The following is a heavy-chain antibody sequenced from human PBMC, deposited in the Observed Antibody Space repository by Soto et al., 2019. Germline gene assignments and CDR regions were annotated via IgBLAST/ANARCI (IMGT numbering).Heavy chain of an antibody. D-gene: IGHD6-19*01. CDR3: AKSGSGWSNWFDP. CDR1: GFTFSSYG. J-gene: IGHJ5*02. V-gene: IGHV3-30*18. Sequence: QVQLVESGGGVVQPERSLRLSCVASGFTFSSYGMHWVRQAPGKGLEWVAVISYDGSNKYYADSVKGRFTISRDNSKNTLYLQMNSLRAEDTAVYYCAKSGSGWSNWFDPWGQGTLVTVSS. CDR2: ISYDGSNK.